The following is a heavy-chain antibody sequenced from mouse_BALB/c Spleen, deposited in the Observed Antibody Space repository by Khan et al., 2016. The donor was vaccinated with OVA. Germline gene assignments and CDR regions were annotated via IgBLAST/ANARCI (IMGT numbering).Heavy chain of an antibody. CDR1: GFTFSSFG. CDR3: ARSGGNFHWYFDV. CDR2: ISSGSSTI. D-gene: IGHD2-1*01. Sequence: EVMLVESGGGLVQPGGSRKLSCAASGFTFSSFGIHWVRQAPKKGLEWVAYISSGSSTIYSVDTVKGRFTISREIPKNTLFLQMTSLRSEDTAMYYGARSGGNFHWYFDVWGAGTSVTVSS. J-gene: IGHJ1*01. V-gene: IGHV5-17*02.